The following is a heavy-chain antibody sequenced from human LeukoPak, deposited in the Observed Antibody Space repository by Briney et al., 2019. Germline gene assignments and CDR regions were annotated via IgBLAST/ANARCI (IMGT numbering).Heavy chain of an antibody. CDR2: IKTKSEGGTT. CDR3: TTLSYIPRGC. CDR1: GFTFSNAW. J-gene: IGHJ4*02. D-gene: IGHD6-19*01. V-gene: IGHV3-15*01. Sequence: PGGSLRLSCAASGFTFSNAWMSWVRQAPGKGLEWVGRIKTKSEGGTTNYAAPVEGRFTISRDDSKNMVYLQMSSLKTEDTAVYYCTTLSYIPRGCWGQGTLVTVSS.